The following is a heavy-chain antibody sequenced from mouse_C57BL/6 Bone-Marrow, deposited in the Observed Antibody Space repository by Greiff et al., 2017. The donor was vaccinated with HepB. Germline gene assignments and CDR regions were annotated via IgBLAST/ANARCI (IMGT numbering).Heavy chain of an antibody. CDR1: GFTFSDYG. CDR3: ARDYGNYEGFAY. Sequence: EVQVVESGGGLVKPGGSLKLSCAASGFTFSDYGMHWVRQAPEKGLEWVAYISSGSSTIYYADTVKGRCTISRDNAKNPLFLQMTSLRSEDTAMYYCARDYGNYEGFAYWGQGTLVTVSA. CDR2: ISSGSSTI. V-gene: IGHV5-17*01. J-gene: IGHJ3*01. D-gene: IGHD2-1*01.